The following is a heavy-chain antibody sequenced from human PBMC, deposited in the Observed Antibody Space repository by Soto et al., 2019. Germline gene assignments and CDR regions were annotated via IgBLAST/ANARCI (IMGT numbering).Heavy chain of an antibody. CDR2: MSGSGGST. CDR3: AKDEYGLGYGMDV. J-gene: IGHJ6*02. CDR1: GFTFSSYA. D-gene: IGHD1-26*01. V-gene: IGHV3-23*01. Sequence: PGASLRLSCAASGFTFSSYAMSWVRQAPGKGLEWVSAMSGSGGSTYYADSVKGRFTISRDNSKNTLYLQMNSLRAEDTAVYYCAKDEYGLGYGMDVWGQGTTVTVSS.